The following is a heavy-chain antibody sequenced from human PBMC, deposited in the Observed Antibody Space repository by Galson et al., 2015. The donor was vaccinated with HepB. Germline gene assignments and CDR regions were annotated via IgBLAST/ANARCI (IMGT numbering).Heavy chain of an antibody. D-gene: IGHD3-10*01. Sequence: SVKVSCKASGYTFTSYDINWVRQATGQGLEWMGWMNPDSGNTGYAQKFQARVTMTTNTSINTAYMELSGLRSEDTAVYYCASGSSGSGMFRPFHYWGQGSRVTVSS. CDR3: ASGSSGSGMFRPFHY. CDR2: MNPDSGNT. J-gene: IGHJ4*02. CDR1: GYTFTSYD. V-gene: IGHV1-8*01.